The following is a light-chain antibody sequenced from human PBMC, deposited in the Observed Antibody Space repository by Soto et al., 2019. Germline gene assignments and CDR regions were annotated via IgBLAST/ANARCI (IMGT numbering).Light chain of an antibody. Sequence: DIQMTQSPSSLSASVGDRVTITCRASQDISNYLAWFQQKPGRPPKSLIYAASSLQSGVPSKFSDSGSSTDFTLTISSLQPEDLGTYFDQQYNSYPLTLGPGTKVDVK. J-gene: IGKJ3*01. CDR1: QDISNY. CDR2: AAS. CDR3: QQYNSYPLT. V-gene: IGKV1-16*02.